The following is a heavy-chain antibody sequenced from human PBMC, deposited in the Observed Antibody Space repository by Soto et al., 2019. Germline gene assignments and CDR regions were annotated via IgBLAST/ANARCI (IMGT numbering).Heavy chain of an antibody. V-gene: IGHV4-30-2*01. CDR2: IYHSGST. CDR1: GGSIRSGGYS. Sequence: LCGGSIRSGGYSWSWIRQPPGKGLEWIGYIYHSGSTYYNPSLKSRVTISVDRSKNQFSLKLSSVTAADTAVYYCARTKDDAFDIWGQGTMVTVSS. CDR3: ARTKDDAFDI. J-gene: IGHJ3*02.